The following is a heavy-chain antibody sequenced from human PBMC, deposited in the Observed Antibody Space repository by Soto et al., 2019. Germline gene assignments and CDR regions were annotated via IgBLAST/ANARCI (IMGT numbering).Heavy chain of an antibody. Sequence: SVKVSCKASGGTFSSYAISWVRQAPGQGLEWMGGIIPIFGTANYAQKFQGRVTITADESTSTAYMELSSLRSEDTAVYYCASRRFLEWLLNPGLHYYYYGMDVWGQGTKVTVSS. CDR3: ASRRFLEWLLNPGLHYYYYGMDV. CDR2: IIPIFGTA. CDR1: GGTFSSYA. D-gene: IGHD3-3*01. V-gene: IGHV1-69*13. J-gene: IGHJ6*01.